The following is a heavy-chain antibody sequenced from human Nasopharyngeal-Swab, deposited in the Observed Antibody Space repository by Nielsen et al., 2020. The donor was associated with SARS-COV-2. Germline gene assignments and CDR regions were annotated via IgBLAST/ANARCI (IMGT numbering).Heavy chain of an antibody. Sequence: SETLSLTCAVYGGSFSGYYWSWIRQPPGKGLEWIGEINHSGSTNYNPSLKSRVTISVDTSKNQFSPKLSSVTAADTAVYYCARLPLDRWGYCSSTSCYEDAFDIWGQGTMVTVSS. D-gene: IGHD2-2*01. CDR3: ARLPLDRWGYCSSTSCYEDAFDI. J-gene: IGHJ3*02. V-gene: IGHV4-34*01. CDR2: INHSGST. CDR1: GGSFSGYY.